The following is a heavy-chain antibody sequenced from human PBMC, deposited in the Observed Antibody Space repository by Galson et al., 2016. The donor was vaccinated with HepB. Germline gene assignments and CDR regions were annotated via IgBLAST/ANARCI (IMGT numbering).Heavy chain of an antibody. CDR3: ASQYYYDSSGYYLGSGYAFDI. V-gene: IGHV3-21*01. CDR2: ISSSSSYI. J-gene: IGHJ3*02. D-gene: IGHD3-22*01. CDR1: GFTFSSYS. Sequence: LRLSCAASGFTFSSYSMNWVRQAPGKGLEWVSSISSSSSYIYYADSVKGRFTISRDNAKNSLYLQMNSLRAEDTAVYYCASQYYYDSSGYYLGSGYAFDIWGQGTMVTVSS.